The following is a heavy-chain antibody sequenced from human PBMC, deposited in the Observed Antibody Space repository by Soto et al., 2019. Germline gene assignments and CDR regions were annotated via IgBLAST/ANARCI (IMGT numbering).Heavy chain of an antibody. Sequence: ASVKVSCKAPRDTFTSYYINWVRQAPGQGLEWMGGFDPEDGETIYAQKFQGRVTMTEDTSTDTAYMELSSLRSEDTAVYYCATSRLGYYYYGMDVWGQGTTVTVSS. J-gene: IGHJ6*02. CDR1: RDTFTSYY. D-gene: IGHD3-9*01. CDR2: FDPEDGET. V-gene: IGHV1-24*01. CDR3: ATSRLGYYYYGMDV.